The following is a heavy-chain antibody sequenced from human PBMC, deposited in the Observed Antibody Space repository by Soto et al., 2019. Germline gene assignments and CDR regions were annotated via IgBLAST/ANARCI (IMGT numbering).Heavy chain of an antibody. CDR3: ARSYYLADAFDV. CDR1: GFRFSDYG. Sequence: ASVKVSCKASGFRFSDYGFNWLRQAPGQGLEWMGWISAFNGNTETAQGLQDRVTMTTDSSTTTAHMDLTNLTTDDTAIYYCARSYYLADAFDVWGQGTMVTVSS. V-gene: IGHV1-18*01. J-gene: IGHJ3*01. CDR2: ISAFNGNT. D-gene: IGHD3-16*01.